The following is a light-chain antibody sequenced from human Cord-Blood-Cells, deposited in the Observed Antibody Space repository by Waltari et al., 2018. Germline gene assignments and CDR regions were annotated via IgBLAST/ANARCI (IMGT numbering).Light chain of an antibody. V-gene: IGKV1-5*03. CDR2: KAS. Sequence: DIQMTQSPSTLSASVGDRVTITCRASQSISSWLAWYQQKPGKAPKLLIYKASSLESGVPSRCSGSWSGTEFTLTISSLQPDDFATYYCQQYNSYSQTFGQGTKVEIK. CDR3: QQYNSYSQT. J-gene: IGKJ1*01. CDR1: QSISSW.